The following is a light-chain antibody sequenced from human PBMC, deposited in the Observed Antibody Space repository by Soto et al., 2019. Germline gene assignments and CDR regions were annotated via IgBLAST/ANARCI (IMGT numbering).Light chain of an antibody. CDR3: QQYNNWPFS. CDR1: HSVSNN. J-gene: IGKJ5*01. V-gene: IGKV3-15*01. CDR2: DIS. Sequence: EIVFTQSPATLSLSPGERATFSCRASHSVSNNFAWYQLKRGQPPRLLIYDISTRATGVPARFSGSGSGTEFTLTISGLQSEDFALYFCQQYNNWPFSFGQGTRLEIK.